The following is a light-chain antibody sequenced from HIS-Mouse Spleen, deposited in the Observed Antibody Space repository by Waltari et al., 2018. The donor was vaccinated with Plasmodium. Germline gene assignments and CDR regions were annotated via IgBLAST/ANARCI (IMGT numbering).Light chain of an antibody. CDR2: DAS. J-gene: IGKJ3*01. CDR1: QDISNY. V-gene: IGKV1-33*01. Sequence: DIHMTQSPSPLSASVGDRVNITCQASQDISNYLHWYQQKQEKAPKLLIYDASNLETGVPSRFSGRGSGTDFTFTISSLQPEDIATYYCQQYDNLPPLFTFGPGTKVDIK. CDR3: QQYDNLPPLFT.